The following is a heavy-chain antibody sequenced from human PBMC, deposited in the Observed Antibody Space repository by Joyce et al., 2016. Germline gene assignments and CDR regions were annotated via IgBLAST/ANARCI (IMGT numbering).Heavy chain of an antibody. CDR1: GFTFSSYS. J-gene: IGHJ3*02. V-gene: IGHV3-48*01. Sequence: EVQLVESGGGLVQPGGSLRISGAAYGFTFSSYSMNWVRQAPGKGLEWVSYISSSSSTIYYADSVKGRFTISRDNAKNSLYLQMNSLRAEDTAVYYCVKADYGDKIDAFDIWGQGTMVTVSS. CDR2: ISSSSSTI. CDR3: VKADYGDKIDAFDI. D-gene: IGHD4-17*01.